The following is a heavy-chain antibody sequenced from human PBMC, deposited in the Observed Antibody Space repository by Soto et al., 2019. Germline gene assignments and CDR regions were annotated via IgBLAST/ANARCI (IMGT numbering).Heavy chain of an antibody. CDR1: GGTFSSYA. V-gene: IGHV1-69*06. CDR3: ARHPTTVTTWYYFDY. Sequence: QVQLVQSGAEVKKPGSSVKVSCKASGGTFSSYAISWVRQAPGQGLEWMGGIIPIFVTANYEQKFQGRVTITADKSTSTAYMERSSLRSEDTAVYYCARHPTTVTTWYYFDYWGQGTLVTVSS. CDR2: IIPIFVTA. J-gene: IGHJ4*02. D-gene: IGHD4-17*01.